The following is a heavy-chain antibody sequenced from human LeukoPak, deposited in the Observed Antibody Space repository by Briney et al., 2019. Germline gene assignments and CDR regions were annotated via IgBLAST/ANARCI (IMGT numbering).Heavy chain of an antibody. CDR1: GGSFSGYY. Sequence: SETLSLTCAVYGGSFSGYYWSWIRQPPGKGLEWIGEINHSGSTNYNPSLKSRVTISVDTSKNQFSLKLSSVTAADTAVYYCARGGVEVLLWFGERTNWFDPWGQGTLVTVSS. J-gene: IGHJ5*02. CDR2: INHSGST. CDR3: ARGGVEVLLWFGERTNWFDP. V-gene: IGHV4-34*01. D-gene: IGHD3-10*01.